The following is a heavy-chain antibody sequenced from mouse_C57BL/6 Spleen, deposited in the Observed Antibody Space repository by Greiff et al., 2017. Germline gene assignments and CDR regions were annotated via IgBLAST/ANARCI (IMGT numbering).Heavy chain of an antibody. D-gene: IGHD2-4*01. J-gene: IGHJ3*01. CDR1: GYTFTSYW. Sequence: VQLQQPGAELVRPGSSVKLSCKASGYTFTSYWMHWVKQRPIQGLEWIGNIDPSDSETHYNQKFKDKATLTVDKSSSTAYMQLSSLTSEDSAVYYGAREDYDYDFAYWGQGTLVTVSA. V-gene: IGHV1-52*01. CDR2: IDPSDSET. CDR3: AREDYDYDFAY.